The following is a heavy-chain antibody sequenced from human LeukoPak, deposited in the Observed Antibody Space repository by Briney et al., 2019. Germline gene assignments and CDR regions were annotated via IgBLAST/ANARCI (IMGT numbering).Heavy chain of an antibody. CDR2: TYYRSTWLN. CDR3: ARGDSGLSPTGYYYMDV. J-gene: IGHJ6*03. V-gene: IGHV6-1*01. CDR1: GDSVSSNSAA. D-gene: IGHD3-10*01. Sequence: SQTLSLTCAISGDSVSSNSAAWNWIRQSPSRGLEWLGRTYYRSTWLNDYAGSLKSRISINPDTSKNQFSLKLSSVTAADTAVYYCARGDSGLSPTGYYYMDVWGKGTTVTVSS.